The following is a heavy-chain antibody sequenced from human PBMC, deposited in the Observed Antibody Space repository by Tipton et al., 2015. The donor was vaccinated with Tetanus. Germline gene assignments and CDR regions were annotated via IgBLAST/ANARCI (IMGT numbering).Heavy chain of an antibody. D-gene: IGHD6-13*01. CDR3: ARHGGYSSSWYDSNFDY. CDR1: GGSISSYY. J-gene: IGHJ4*02. Sequence: TLSLTCTVSGGSISSYYWSWIRQPPGKGLEWIGYIYYSGSTNYNPSLKSRVTISVDTSKNQFSLKLSSVTAADTAVYYCARHGGYSSSWYDSNFDYWGQGTLVTVSS. V-gene: IGHV4-59*08. CDR2: IYYSGST.